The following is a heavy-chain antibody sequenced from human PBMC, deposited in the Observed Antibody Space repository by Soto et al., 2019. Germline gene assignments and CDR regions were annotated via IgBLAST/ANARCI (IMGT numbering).Heavy chain of an antibody. D-gene: IGHD1-26*01. J-gene: IGHJ5*01. CDR2: ITPFNGDT. CDR3: ARVKVVVVATIGS. V-gene: IGHV1-18*04. CDR1: GYTFSSNS. Sequence: ASVKVSCKDSGYTFSSNSIHWLRQDLGQGLEWMGWITPFNGDTSYAHKFQGVVTMTEYTSTSTLFMALRSLRFDATAVYCCARVKVVVVATIGSWGQ.